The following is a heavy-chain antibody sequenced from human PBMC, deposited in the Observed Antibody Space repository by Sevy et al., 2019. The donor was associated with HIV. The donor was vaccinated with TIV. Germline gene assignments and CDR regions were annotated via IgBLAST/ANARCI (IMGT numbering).Heavy chain of an antibody. J-gene: IGHJ4*02. CDR1: GFTFSSYA. CDR2: ISYDGSNK. Sequence: GGSLRLSCAASGFTFSSYAMHWVRQAPGKGLEWVAVISYDGSNKYYADSVKVRFTISRDNSKNTLYLQMNSLRAEDTAVYYCARDREWTFDYWGQGTLVTVSS. V-gene: IGHV3-30-3*01. D-gene: IGHD3-3*01. CDR3: ARDREWTFDY.